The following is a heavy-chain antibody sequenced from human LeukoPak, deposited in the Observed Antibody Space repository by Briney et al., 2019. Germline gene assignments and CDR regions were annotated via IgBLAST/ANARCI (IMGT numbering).Heavy chain of an antibody. CDR2: IIPIFGTA. J-gene: IGHJ6*02. CDR1: GGTFSSYA. D-gene: IGHD6-19*01. Sequence: ASVTVSCKASGGTFSSYAISWVRQAPGQGLEWMGGIIPIFGTANYAQKFQGRVTITADESTSTAYMELSSLRSEDTAVYYCAALVGLVRAGAPNYYYGMDVWGQGTTVTVSS. V-gene: IGHV1-69*13. CDR3: AALVGLVRAGAPNYYYGMDV.